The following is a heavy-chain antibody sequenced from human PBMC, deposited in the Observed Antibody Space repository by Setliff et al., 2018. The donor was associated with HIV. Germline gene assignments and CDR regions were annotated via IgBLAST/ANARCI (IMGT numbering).Heavy chain of an antibody. CDR2: ISGSGGST. V-gene: IGHV3-23*01. CDR1: GFTFSSYA. Sequence: GGSLRLSCAASGFTFSSYAMSWVRQAPGKGLEWVSAISGSGGSTYYADSVKGRFTISRDNSKNTLYLQMNSLRAEDTAVYYCAGESSIAVAEYFQHWGQGTLVTAPQ. CDR3: AGESSIAVAEYFQH. J-gene: IGHJ1*01. D-gene: IGHD6-19*01.